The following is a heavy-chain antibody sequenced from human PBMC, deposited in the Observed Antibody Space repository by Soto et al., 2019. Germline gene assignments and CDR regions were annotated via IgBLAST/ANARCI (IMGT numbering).Heavy chain of an antibody. D-gene: IGHD4-17*01. CDR2: IYHSGST. CDR3: ARRYGASFDC. V-gene: IGHV4-30-2*02. Sequence: LSLTCAVSGGSISSGGYSWSWIRQPPGKGLEWIGYIYHSGSTYYNPSLKSRVTISVDTSKNQFSLKLSSVTAADTAVYYCARRYGASFDCWGQGTLVTVSS. J-gene: IGHJ4*02. CDR1: GGSISSGGYS.